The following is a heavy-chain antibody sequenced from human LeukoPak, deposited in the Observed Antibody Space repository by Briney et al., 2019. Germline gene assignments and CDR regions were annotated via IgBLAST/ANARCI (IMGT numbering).Heavy chain of an antibody. V-gene: IGHV3-23*01. CDR1: GFTFSSSA. CDR3: AKSRSGSANWALQIFDN. CDR2: ISGSGGGT. J-gene: IGHJ4*02. D-gene: IGHD1-1*01. Sequence: GGSLRLSCAASGFTFSSSAMNWVRQAPGKGLECVSAISGSGGGTYYADSMKGRFTISRDNSKNSLFVQMNSLRAEDTAVYFCAKSRSGSANWALQIFDNWGQGTLVTVSS.